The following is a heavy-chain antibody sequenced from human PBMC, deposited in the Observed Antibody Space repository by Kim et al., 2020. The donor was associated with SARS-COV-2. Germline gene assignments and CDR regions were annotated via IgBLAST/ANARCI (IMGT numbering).Heavy chain of an antibody. Sequence: GGSLRLSCAASGFTFSDYYMSWIRQAPGKGLEWVSYISSSGSTKYYADSVKGRFTISRDNAKNSLYLQMNSLRAEDTAVYYCAKDGRYYYDSSGYDWGQGTLVTASS. V-gene: IGHV3-11*01. CDR1: GFTFSDYY. CDR2: ISSSGSTK. CDR3: AKDGRYYYDSSGYD. J-gene: IGHJ4*02. D-gene: IGHD3-22*01.